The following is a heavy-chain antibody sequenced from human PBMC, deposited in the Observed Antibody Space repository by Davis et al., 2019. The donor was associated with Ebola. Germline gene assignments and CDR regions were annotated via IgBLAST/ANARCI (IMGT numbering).Heavy chain of an antibody. Sequence: GESLKISCAASGFTVSSNYMGWVRQAPGKGLEWVSVIYSGGSTYYADSVKGRFTISRDNSKNTLYLQMNSLRAEDTAVYYCARDPRVVPAASLDYWGQGTLVTVSS. CDR3: ARDPRVVPAASLDY. CDR2: IYSGGST. J-gene: IGHJ4*02. CDR1: GFTVSSNY. D-gene: IGHD2-2*01. V-gene: IGHV3-53*01.